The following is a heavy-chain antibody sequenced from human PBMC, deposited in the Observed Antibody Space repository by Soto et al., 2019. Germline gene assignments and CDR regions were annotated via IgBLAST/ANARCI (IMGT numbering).Heavy chain of an antibody. CDR3: ARGIVVVPAAILFYYYGMDV. Sequence: VASVKVSCKASGGTFSSYAISWVRQAPGQGLEWMGGIIPIFGTANYAQKFQGRVTITADESTSTAYMELSSLRSEDTAVYYCARGIVVVPAAILFYYYGMDVWGQGTTVTVSS. D-gene: IGHD2-2*02. V-gene: IGHV1-69*13. CDR1: GGTFSSYA. J-gene: IGHJ6*02. CDR2: IIPIFGTA.